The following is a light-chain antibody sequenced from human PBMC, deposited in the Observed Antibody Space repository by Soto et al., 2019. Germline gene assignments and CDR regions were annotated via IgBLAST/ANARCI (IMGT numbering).Light chain of an antibody. CDR2: DVS. Sequence: DIQMTQSPSTLCASIGDRVTITCRASESISSWLAWYQQKPGKAPKLLIYDVSSLESGVPSRFSGSGSGTEFTLTISSLQPDDFATYYCQQYKSYPWTFGQGTKVDIK. J-gene: IGKJ1*01. CDR3: QQYKSYPWT. CDR1: ESISSW. V-gene: IGKV1-5*01.